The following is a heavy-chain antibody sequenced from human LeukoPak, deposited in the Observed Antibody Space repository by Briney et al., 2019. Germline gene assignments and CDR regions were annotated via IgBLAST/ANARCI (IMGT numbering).Heavy chain of an antibody. CDR3: ARGPDPSSYYYDSSEPFDY. D-gene: IGHD3-22*01. V-gene: IGHV1-18*01. CDR1: GYTFTSYG. Sequence: ASVKVSCKASGYTFTSYGISWVRQAPGQGLEWMGWISAYNGNTNYAQKLQGRVTMTTDTSTSTAYMELRSLRSDDTAVYYCARGPDPSSYYYDSSEPFDYWGQGTLVTVSS. CDR2: ISAYNGNT. J-gene: IGHJ4*02.